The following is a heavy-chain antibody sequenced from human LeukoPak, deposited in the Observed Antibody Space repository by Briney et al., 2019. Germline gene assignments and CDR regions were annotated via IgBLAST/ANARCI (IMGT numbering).Heavy chain of an antibody. J-gene: IGHJ5*02. CDR1: GGSISSYY. CDR3: ARDRSSSWFLNWFDP. Sequence: SETLSLTCTVSGGSISSYYWSWIRQPPGKGLEWIGYIYYSGSTNYNPSLKSRLTISVDTSKNQFSLQLNSVTPEDTAVYYCARDRSSSWFLNWFDPWGQGTLVTVSS. D-gene: IGHD6-13*01. V-gene: IGHV4-59*12. CDR2: IYYSGST.